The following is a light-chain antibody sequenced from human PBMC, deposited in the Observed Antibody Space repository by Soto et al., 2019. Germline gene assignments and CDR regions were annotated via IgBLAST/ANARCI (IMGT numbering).Light chain of an antibody. CDR3: QKYNSAPLT. V-gene: IGKV1-27*01. Sequence: DIQMTQSPSSLSASVGDRVTITCRASQGISSYLAWYQQKPGKAPKLLIYAASTLQAGVPSRFSGSGSGTDFTLTISSLQPEDVAAYYCQKYNSAPLTFSGGTKVDIK. CDR1: QGISSY. CDR2: AAS. J-gene: IGKJ4*01.